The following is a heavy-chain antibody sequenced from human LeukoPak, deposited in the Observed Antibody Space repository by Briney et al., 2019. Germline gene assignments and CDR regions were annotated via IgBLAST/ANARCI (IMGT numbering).Heavy chain of an antibody. CDR3: ARRNYCSGGSCYPTAWFDP. Sequence: KPSETLSLTCTVSGGSISSSSYYWGWIRQPPGKGLGWIGSIYYSGSTYYNPSLKSRVTISVDTSKNQFSLKLSSVTAADTAVYYCARRNYCSGGSCYPTAWFDPWGQGTLVTVSS. CDR2: IYYSGST. CDR1: GGSISSSSYY. J-gene: IGHJ5*02. V-gene: IGHV4-39*01. D-gene: IGHD2-15*01.